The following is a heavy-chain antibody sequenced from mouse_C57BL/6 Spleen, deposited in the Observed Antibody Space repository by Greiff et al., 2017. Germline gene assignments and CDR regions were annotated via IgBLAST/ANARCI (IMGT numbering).Heavy chain of an antibody. CDR3: AREIITTVVATNYYAMDY. Sequence: VQLQQSGAELARPGASVKLSCKASGYTFTSYGISWVKQRTGQGLEWIGEMYPRSGNTYYNEKFKGKATLTADKSSSTAYMELRSLTSEDSAVYFCAREIITTVVATNYYAMDYWGQGTSVTVSS. D-gene: IGHD1-1*01. V-gene: IGHV1-81*01. CDR2: MYPRSGNT. CDR1: GYTFTSYG. J-gene: IGHJ4*01.